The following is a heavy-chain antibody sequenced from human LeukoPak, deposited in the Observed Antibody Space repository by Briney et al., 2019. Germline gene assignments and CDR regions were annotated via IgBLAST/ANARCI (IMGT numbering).Heavy chain of an antibody. Sequence: PSETLSLTCTVSGYSISSGYLWGWIGLPPGKGLEWIACIYLDGSTYYNPSLKSRVTISVDTSKNQFSLNLNSVNSADTAVYSCARIPHSVDRGVTKLHYIDHWGQGALVTVSS. CDR2: IYLDGST. CDR3: ARIPHSVDRGVTKLHYIDH. J-gene: IGHJ4*02. V-gene: IGHV4-38-2*02. CDR1: GYSISSGYL. D-gene: IGHD3-10*01.